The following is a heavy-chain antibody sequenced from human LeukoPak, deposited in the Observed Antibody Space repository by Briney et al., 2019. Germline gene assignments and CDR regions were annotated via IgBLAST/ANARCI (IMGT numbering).Heavy chain of an antibody. D-gene: IGHD2-2*01. CDR3: AKTLGYCTTTSCFPYYGMDV. V-gene: IGHV3-23*01. CDR1: GFAFSSYA. Sequence: GGSLRLSCAASGFAFSSYAMSWVRQAPGMGLEWVSAISGSGVSTYYSDSVKGRFTISRDNSKNTLYLQMNNLRAEDTAVYYCAKTLGYCTTTSCFPYYGMDVWGTGTTVTVSS. J-gene: IGHJ6*04. CDR2: ISGSGVST.